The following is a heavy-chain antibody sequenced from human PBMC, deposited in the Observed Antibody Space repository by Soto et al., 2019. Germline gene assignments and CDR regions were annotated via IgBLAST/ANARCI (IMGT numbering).Heavy chain of an antibody. V-gene: IGHV3-21*01. CDR2: ISSSSSYI. CDR1: GFTFSSYS. CDR3: AATGIRSSWEMTVNWFDP. J-gene: IGHJ5*02. Sequence: GGSLRLSCAASGFTFSSYSMNWVRQAPGKGLEWVSSISSSSSYIYYADSVKGRFTISRDNAKNSLYLQMNSLRAEDTAVYYCAATGIRSSWEMTVNWFDPWGQGTLVTVSS. D-gene: IGHD6-6*01.